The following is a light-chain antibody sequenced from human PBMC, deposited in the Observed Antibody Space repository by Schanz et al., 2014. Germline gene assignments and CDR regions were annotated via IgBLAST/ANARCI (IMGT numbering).Light chain of an antibody. V-gene: IGLV7-46*01. Sequence: QAVVTQEPSLTVSPGGTVTLTCGSTTGYVTSGHYPYWFQQKPGQAPRTLIYDTSNKHSWTPARFSGSLLGGKAALTLSGAQPEDEADFYCMFYYSGSWVFGGGTKVTVL. CDR1: TGYVTSGHY. CDR3: MFYYSGSWV. J-gene: IGLJ3*02. CDR2: DTS.